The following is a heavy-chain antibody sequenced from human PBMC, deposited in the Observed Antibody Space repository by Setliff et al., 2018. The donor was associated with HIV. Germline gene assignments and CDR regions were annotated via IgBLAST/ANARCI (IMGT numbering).Heavy chain of an antibody. D-gene: IGHD1-1*01. Sequence: PWETLSLTCAVYGGSFSFYYWSWIRQPPGKGLEWIGEINHSGSTNYNPSLKSRVTISVDTSKNQFSLKVSSVTAADTAVYYCARERSLITNRRYFDSWGQGTLVTVSS. CDR1: GGSFSFYY. V-gene: IGHV4-34*01. CDR2: INHSGST. J-gene: IGHJ4*02. CDR3: ARERSLITNRRYFDS.